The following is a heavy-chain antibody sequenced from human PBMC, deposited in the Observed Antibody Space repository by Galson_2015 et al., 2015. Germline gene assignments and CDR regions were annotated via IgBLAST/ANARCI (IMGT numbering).Heavy chain of an antibody. CDR2: IGTAGDT. CDR3: ARSLYSYGVGLGAFDI. Sequence: SLRLSCAASGFTFSSYDMHWVRQATGKGLEWVSAIGTAGDTYYPGSVKDRFTISRESAKNSLYLQMNSLRAGDTAVYYCARSLYSYGVGLGAFDIWAKGQWSPSLQ. CDR1: GFTFSSYD. J-gene: IGHJ3*02. V-gene: IGHV3-13*01. D-gene: IGHD5-18*01.